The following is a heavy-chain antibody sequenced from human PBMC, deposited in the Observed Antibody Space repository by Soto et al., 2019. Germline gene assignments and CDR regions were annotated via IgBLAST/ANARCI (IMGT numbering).Heavy chain of an antibody. CDR3: ARDRDYGAFDI. V-gene: IGHV4-59*01. D-gene: IGHD3-10*01. CDR2: IYYSGST. CDR1: GGSISSYY. Sequence: PSETLSLTCTVSGGSISSYYWSWIRQPPGKGLEWIGYIYYSGSTNYNPSLKSRVTISVDTSKNQFSLKLSSVTAADTAVYYCARDRDYGAFDIWGQGTMVTVSS. J-gene: IGHJ3*02.